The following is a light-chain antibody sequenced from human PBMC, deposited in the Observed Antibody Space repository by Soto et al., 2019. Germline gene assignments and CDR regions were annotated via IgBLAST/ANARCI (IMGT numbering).Light chain of an antibody. CDR1: SSAVVGYNY. V-gene: IGLV2-14*01. CDR3: SSYTSSSTHG. CDR2: DVS. Sequence: QSVLTQPASVSGSPGQSITISCPVTSSAVVGYNYVSWYQQHPGKAPKLMIYDVSNRPSGVFNRFSGSKSGNTASLTISGLQAEDEADYYCSSYTSSSTHGFGTGTKVTVL. J-gene: IGLJ1*01.